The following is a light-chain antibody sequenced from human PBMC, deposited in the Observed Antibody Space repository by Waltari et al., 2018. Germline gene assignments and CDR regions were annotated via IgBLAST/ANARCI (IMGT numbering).Light chain of an antibody. V-gene: IGKV3-15*01. CDR1: QSIMNN. Sequence: VLTQSPATLSVSPGKRATLSCRASQSIMNNLAWYQQKPGQAPRLLIYGSSSRTTDVPARFSGSGSGTEFTLTISSLRSGDSAIYYCHQYNSWPKTFGQGTKVEI. CDR2: GSS. CDR3: HQYNSWPKT. J-gene: IGKJ1*01.